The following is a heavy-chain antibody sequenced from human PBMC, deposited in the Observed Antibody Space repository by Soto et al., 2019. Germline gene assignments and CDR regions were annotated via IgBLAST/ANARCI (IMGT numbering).Heavy chain of an antibody. J-gene: IGHJ6*02. D-gene: IGHD5-12*01. Sequence: QVQLVQSGAEVKKPGSSVKVSCKASGGTFSSYAISWVRQAPGRGLEWMGGIIPIFGTANYAQKFQGRVTITADESTSTAYMELSSLRSEDTAVYYCARARGYSGYETYYYGMDVWGQGTTVTVSS. CDR2: IIPIFGTA. CDR1: GGTFSSYA. V-gene: IGHV1-69*01. CDR3: ARARGYSGYETYYYGMDV.